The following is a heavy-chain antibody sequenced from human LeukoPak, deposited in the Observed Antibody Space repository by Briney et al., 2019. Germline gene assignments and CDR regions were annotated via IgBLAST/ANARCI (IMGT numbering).Heavy chain of an antibody. CDR1: GYTFTSYA. Sequence: ASVKVSCKASGYTFTSYAMNWVRQAPGQGLEWMGWINTNTGNPTYAQGFTGRFVFSLDTSVSTAYLQISSLKAEDTAVYYCAVAEYCSSTSCYGYYYYGMDVRGQGTTVTVSS. CDR2: INTNTGNP. D-gene: IGHD2-2*01. J-gene: IGHJ6*02. V-gene: IGHV7-4-1*02. CDR3: AVAEYCSSTSCYGYYYYGMDV.